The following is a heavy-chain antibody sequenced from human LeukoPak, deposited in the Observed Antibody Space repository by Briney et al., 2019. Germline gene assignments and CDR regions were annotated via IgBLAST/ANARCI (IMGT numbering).Heavy chain of an antibody. Sequence: TGGSLRLSCAASGFTFSSYGMHWVRQAPGKGLEWVAVISYDGSDQYYADSVKGRFTISRDNSKNTLYLQMNSLRAEDTAVYYCAKDRGSGYSSSWYPPPDNNMEYGGQGTLFTVSS. CDR2: ISYDGSDQ. CDR1: GFTFSSYG. V-gene: IGHV3-30*18. D-gene: IGHD6-13*01. CDR3: AKDRGSGYSSSWYPPPDNNMEY. J-gene: IGHJ4*02.